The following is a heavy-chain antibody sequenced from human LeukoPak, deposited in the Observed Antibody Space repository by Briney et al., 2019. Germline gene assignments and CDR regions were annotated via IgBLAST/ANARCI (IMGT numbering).Heavy chain of an antibody. CDR2: ISSSSSYI. Sequence: GGSLRLSCAASGLTFSIYSMNWVRQAPGKGLEWVSSISSSSSYIYYADSVKGRFTISRDGAKNSLYLQMNSLRAEDTAVYYCARVRYFDWPTGMDVWGQGTTVTVSS. V-gene: IGHV3-21*03. D-gene: IGHD3-9*01. CDR1: GLTFSIYS. CDR3: ARVRYFDWPTGMDV. J-gene: IGHJ6*02.